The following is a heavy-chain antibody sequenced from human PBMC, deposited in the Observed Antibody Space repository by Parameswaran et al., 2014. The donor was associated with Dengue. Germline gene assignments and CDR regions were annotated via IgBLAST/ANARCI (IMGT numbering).Heavy chain of an antibody. CDR3: ATAVDMEAADLYYYYGMDV. J-gene: IGHJ6*02. CDR2: IIPMFDSA. Sequence: WVRQAPGQGLEWMGGIIPMFDSANYAQNFQGRVTIIADESTSTAYMELSSLISEDTAIYYCATAVDMEAADLYYYYGMDVWGQGTTVTVSS. V-gene: IGHV1-69*01. D-gene: IGHD5-12*01.